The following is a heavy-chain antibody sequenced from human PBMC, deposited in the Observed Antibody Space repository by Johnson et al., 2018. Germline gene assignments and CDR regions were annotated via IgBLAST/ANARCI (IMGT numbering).Heavy chain of an antibody. D-gene: IGHD5-18*01. CDR3: TRHLDRVRLWGKDAFDI. CDR1: GFTFSGSA. CDR2: IRSKANSYAT. J-gene: IGHJ3*02. V-gene: IGHV3-73*02. Sequence: VQLQESGGGLVQPGGSLKLSCAASGFTFSGSAMHWVRQASGKGLEWVGRIRSKANSYATAYAASVKGRFTISRDVSKNTAYLQMNSLKTEDTAWYYGTRHLDRVRLWGKDAFDIWGQGTMVTVSS.